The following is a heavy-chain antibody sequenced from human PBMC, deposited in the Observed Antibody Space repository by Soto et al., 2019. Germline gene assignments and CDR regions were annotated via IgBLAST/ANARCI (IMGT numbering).Heavy chain of an antibody. CDR3: ARSIVVVTSFDY. CDR1: GYTFTSYA. V-gene: IGHV1-3*01. Sequence: QVQLVQSGAEVKNPGASVKVSCKASGYTFTSYAMHWVRQAPGQRLEWMGWINAGNGNTKYSQKFQGRVTITRDTSASTAYMELSSLRSEDTAVYYCARSIVVVTSFDYWGQGTLVPVSS. D-gene: IGHD3-22*01. J-gene: IGHJ4*02. CDR2: INAGNGNT.